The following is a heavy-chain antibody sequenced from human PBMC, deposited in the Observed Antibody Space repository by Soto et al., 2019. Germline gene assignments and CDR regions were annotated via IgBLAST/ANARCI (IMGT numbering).Heavy chain of an antibody. CDR2: ISSSSSYI. J-gene: IGHJ4*02. Sequence: GGSLRLSCAASGFTFSSYSMNWVRQAPGKGLEWVSSISSSSSYIYYADSVKGRFTISRDNAKNSLYLQMNSLRAEDTAVYYCARDNADSSSSAGDFDYRGQGTLVTLSS. V-gene: IGHV3-21*01. D-gene: IGHD6-6*01. CDR3: ARDNADSSSSAGDFDY. CDR1: GFTFSSYS.